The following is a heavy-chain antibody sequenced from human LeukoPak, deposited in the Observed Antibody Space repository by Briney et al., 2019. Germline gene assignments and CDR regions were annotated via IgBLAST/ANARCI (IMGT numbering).Heavy chain of an antibody. CDR2: INHSGST. D-gene: IGHD5-18*01. CDR3: ARHETGYSYGTDY. CDR1: GGSFSGYY. Sequence: SETLSLTCAVHGGSFSGYYWSWIRQPPGKGLEWIGEINHSGSTNYNPSLKSRVTISVDTSKNQFSLKLSSVTAADTAVYYCARHETGYSYGTDYWGQGTLVTVSS. J-gene: IGHJ4*02. V-gene: IGHV4-34*01.